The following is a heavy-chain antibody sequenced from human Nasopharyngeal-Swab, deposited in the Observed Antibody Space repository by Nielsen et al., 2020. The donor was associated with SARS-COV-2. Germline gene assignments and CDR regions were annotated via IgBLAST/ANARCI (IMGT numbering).Heavy chain of an antibody. CDR3: ARGTTIFGVVIMGGDDY. D-gene: IGHD3-3*01. J-gene: IGHJ4*02. Sequence: WVRQAPGQGLEWMGWINTNTGNPTYAQGFTGRFVFSLDTSVSTAYLQISSLKAGDTAVYYCARGTTIFGVVIMGGDDYWGQGTLVTVSS. V-gene: IGHV7-4-1*02. CDR2: INTNTGNP.